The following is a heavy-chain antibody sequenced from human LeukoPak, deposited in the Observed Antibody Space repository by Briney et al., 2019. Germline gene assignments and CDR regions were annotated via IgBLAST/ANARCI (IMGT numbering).Heavy chain of an antibody. D-gene: IGHD1-1*01. V-gene: IGHV3-7*01. CDR3: ARDSGRREDY. CDR1: GFTFSSYW. CDR2: INQDGSGR. J-gene: IGHJ4*02. Sequence: GGSLRLSCAASGFTFSSYWMTWVRQAPGKGLEWVANINQDGSGRYSVDSAKGRFTISRDNAKNSLYLQMNSLRAEDTAVYYCARDSGRREDYWGQGTLVTVSS.